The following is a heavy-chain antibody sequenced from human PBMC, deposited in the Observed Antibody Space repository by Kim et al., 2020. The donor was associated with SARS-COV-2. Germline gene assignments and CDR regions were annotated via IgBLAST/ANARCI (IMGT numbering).Heavy chain of an antibody. D-gene: IGHD6-19*01. CDR3: AKDNSGSGWPTWYYYYYGMDV. J-gene: IGHJ6*02. CDR2: ISYDGSNK. Sequence: GGSLRLSCAASGFTFSSYGMHWVRQAPGKGLEWVAVISYDGSNKYYADSVKGRFTISRDNSKNTLYLQMNSLRAEDTAVYYCAKDNSGSGWPTWYYYYYGMDVWGQGTTVTVSS. V-gene: IGHV3-30*18. CDR1: GFTFSSYG.